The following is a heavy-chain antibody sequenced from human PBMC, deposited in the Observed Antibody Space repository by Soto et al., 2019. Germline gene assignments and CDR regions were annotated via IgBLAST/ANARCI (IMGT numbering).Heavy chain of an antibody. CDR3: DKDPPWTVGPLAMAV. Sequence: PGGSLRLSCVASGFTFSTHAMSWVRQVPGKGLEWVSTFSGSGGNIYYGESVKGRFTISRDDPKNTLYLDMNSLRGEDTAVYYCDKDPPWTVGPLAMAVWGQRTTVTVSS. CDR1: GFTFSTHA. V-gene: IGHV3-23*01. CDR2: FSGSGGNI. J-gene: IGHJ6*02. D-gene: IGHD2-2*01.